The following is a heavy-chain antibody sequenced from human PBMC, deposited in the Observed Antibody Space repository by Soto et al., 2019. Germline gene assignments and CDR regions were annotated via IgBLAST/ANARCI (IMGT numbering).Heavy chain of an antibody. CDR1: GYTFPTFW. D-gene: IGHD6-13*01. CDR2: IYPGDSDT. V-gene: IGHV5-51*01. J-gene: IGHJ5*02. Sequence: HWESLKISCKGSGYTFPTFWVGWVRQMPGKGLEWMGIIYPGDSDTRYSPSFQGQVTISADKSISTAYLQWSSLKASDTAMYYCARLRGSSWSVGWFDPWGQGTLVTVSS. CDR3: ARLRGSSWSVGWFDP.